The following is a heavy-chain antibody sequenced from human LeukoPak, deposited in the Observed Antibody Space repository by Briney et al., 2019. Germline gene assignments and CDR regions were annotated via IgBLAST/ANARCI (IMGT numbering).Heavy chain of an antibody. CDR3: AVDYASFDY. CDR2: INHSGST. Sequence: SETLSLTRTASGGSISSYYWSWIRQPPGKGLEWIGEINHSGSTNYNPSLKSRVTISVDTSKNQFSLKLSSVTAADTAVYYCAVDYASFDYWGQGTLVTVSS. J-gene: IGHJ4*02. D-gene: IGHD4/OR15-4a*01. CDR1: GGSISSYY. V-gene: IGHV4-34*01.